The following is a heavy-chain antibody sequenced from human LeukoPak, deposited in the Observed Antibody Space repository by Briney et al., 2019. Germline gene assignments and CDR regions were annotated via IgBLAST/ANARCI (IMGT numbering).Heavy chain of an antibody. Sequence: SETLSLTCTVSGGSISSGAYWGWVRQPPGKGLEWIATIYRTGSTYYNPSLESRVTISIDTSKNQFSLKLNSVTAADMAVYYCANSWYFYDSSGLPKADAFDRWGQGTLVTVSS. CDR1: GGSISSGAY. CDR3: ANSWYFYDSSGLPKADAFDR. J-gene: IGHJ3*01. D-gene: IGHD3-22*01. V-gene: IGHV4-38-2*02. CDR2: IYRTGST.